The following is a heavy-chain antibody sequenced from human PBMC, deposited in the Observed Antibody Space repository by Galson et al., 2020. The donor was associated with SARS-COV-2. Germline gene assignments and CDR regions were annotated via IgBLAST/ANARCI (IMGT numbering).Heavy chain of an antibody. CDR1: GFSLSTSGMC. CDR2: IDWDDDK. Sequence: SGPTLVKPTQTLTLTCTFSGFSLSTSGMCVSWIRQPPGKALEWLARIDWDDDKYYSTFLKTRLTISKDTSKNQVVLTMTNMDPVDTATYYCARMYYDILTGYYEDYWGQGTLVTVSS. J-gene: IGHJ4*02. V-gene: IGHV2-70*11. CDR3: ARMYYDILTGYYEDY. D-gene: IGHD3-9*01.